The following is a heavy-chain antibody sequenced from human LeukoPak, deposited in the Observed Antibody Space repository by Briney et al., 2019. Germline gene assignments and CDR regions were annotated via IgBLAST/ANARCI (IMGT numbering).Heavy chain of an antibody. CDR2: IYYSGST. V-gene: IGHV4-39*07. J-gene: IGHJ4*02. D-gene: IGHD6-13*01. Sequence: PSETLSLTCTVSGGSISSSSYYWGWIRQPPGKGLEWIGTIYYSGSTYYNPSLKSRVTISVDTSKNQFSLKLSSVTAADTAVYYCARARPYSSSWFDYWGQGTLVTVSS. CDR3: ARARPYSSSWFDY. CDR1: GGSISSSSYY.